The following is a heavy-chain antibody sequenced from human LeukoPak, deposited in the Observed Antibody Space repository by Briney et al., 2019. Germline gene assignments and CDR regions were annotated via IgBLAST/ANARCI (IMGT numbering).Heavy chain of an antibody. J-gene: IGHJ6*03. CDR3: ARVKQLVNYYYYYMDV. CDR1: GFTVSSNY. Sequence: GGSLRLSYAASGFTVSSNYMSWVRQAPGKGLEWVSVIYSGGSTYYADSVKGRFTISRDNSKNTLYLQMNSLRAEDTAVYYCARVKQLVNYYYYYMDVWGKGTTVTVSS. D-gene: IGHD6-6*01. V-gene: IGHV3-66*02. CDR2: IYSGGST.